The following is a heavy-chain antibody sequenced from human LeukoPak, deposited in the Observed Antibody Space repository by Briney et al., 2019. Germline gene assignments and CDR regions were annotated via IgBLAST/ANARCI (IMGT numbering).Heavy chain of an antibody. CDR3: VRAHGTYVPLGY. Sequence: PGGSLTLSCAGSGFTFSSYTMSWVRQAPGKGLEWISSISSSSSYTYYADPAKGRFTISRDNTKRSLVLQMNSLRAEDTAVYYCVRAHGTYVPLGYWGQGILVTVSS. CDR1: GFTFSSYT. J-gene: IGHJ4*02. V-gene: IGHV3-21*01. CDR2: ISSSSSYT. D-gene: IGHD3-9*01.